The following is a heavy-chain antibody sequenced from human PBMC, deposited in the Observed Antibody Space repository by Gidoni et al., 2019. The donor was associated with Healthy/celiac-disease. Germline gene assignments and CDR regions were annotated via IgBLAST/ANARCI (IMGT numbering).Heavy chain of an antibody. V-gene: IGHV3-48*03. D-gene: IGHD6-6*01. CDR2: ISSSGSTI. CDR1: GFTFSSYE. J-gene: IGHJ4*02. CDR3: ASAPYSSSSSAVY. Sequence: TASGFTFSSYEMNWVRQAPGKGLEWVSYISSSGSTIYYADSVKGRFTIFRDNAKNSLYLQMNSLRAEDTAVYYCASAPYSSSSSAVYWGQGTLVTVSS.